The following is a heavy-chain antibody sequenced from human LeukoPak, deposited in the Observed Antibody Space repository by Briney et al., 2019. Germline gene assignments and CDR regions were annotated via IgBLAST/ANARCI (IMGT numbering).Heavy chain of an antibody. CDR1: GFTFSSYA. CDR3: AKGGYSNGVYYYMDV. V-gene: IGHV3-23*01. Sequence: GGSLRLSCAASGFTFSSYAMTWVRQAPGKGLEWVSAISGSGGSTYYADSVKGRFTVSRDNSKNTLYLQMNSLRAEDTAVYYCAKGGYSNGVYYYMDVWGKGTTVTVSS. J-gene: IGHJ6*03. D-gene: IGHD4-11*01. CDR2: ISGSGGST.